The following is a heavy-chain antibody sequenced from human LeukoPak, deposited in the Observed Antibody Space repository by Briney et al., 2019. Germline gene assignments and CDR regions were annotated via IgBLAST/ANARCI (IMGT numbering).Heavy chain of an antibody. V-gene: IGHV3-7*01. CDR1: GLTFRSYW. Sequence: GGSLRLSCAVSGLTFRSYWVSWVRQAPGKGLEWVANINQEESEKYFVDSVKGRFTISRDNAKNLMYLQMNTLRAEDTAVYYCARERDGRFFDYWGQGTLVTVSS. D-gene: IGHD5-24*01. CDR3: ARERDGRFFDY. J-gene: IGHJ4*02. CDR2: INQEESEK.